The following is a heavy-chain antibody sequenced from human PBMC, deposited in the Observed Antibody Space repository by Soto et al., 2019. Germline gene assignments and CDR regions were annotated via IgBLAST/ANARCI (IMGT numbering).Heavy chain of an antibody. D-gene: IGHD2-15*01. CDR1: GYTFTRYT. CDR3: VRGSATGQLEP. Sequence: QVQLVQSGAEVKKPGASVKISCKASGYTFTRYTMNWGRQAPGQRLEWMGWINPDNGNTKSSQKFQDRVIITRDTSASAAYIDLSSLGSEDTAGYYCVRGSATGQLEPWGQGTLVTVSS. J-gene: IGHJ5*02. V-gene: IGHV1-3*01. CDR2: INPDNGNT.